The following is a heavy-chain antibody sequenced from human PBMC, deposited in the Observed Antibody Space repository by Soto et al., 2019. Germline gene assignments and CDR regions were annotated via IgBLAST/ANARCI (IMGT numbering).Heavy chain of an antibody. CDR1: GGSFSDYY. V-gene: IGHV4-34*01. CDR3: ARGLRASFGVRLSYYYYGMDV. J-gene: IGHJ6*02. CDR2: ITHSGST. Sequence: PSETLSLTCALYGGSFSDYYWGWVRQPPGKGLECIGEITHSGSTNYNPSLKSRVTLSVDTSKNQISLNLTAVTAADTAVYYCARGLRASFGVRLSYYYYGMDVWGQGTTVTVSS. D-gene: IGHD3-10*01.